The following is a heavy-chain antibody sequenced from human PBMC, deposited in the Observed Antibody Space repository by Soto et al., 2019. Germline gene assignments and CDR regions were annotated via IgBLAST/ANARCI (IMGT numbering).Heavy chain of an antibody. D-gene: IGHD5-12*01. CDR1: GFNFDDSS. Sequence: GGSLRLSCAASGFNFDDSSMHWVRQLPGKALEWVSGLNWNSNNIDYAASVKGRFTISRDNARESLYLQMNSLRPDDTALDYCVKGWGGYDLSGGLDICGHGTMVAVSS. J-gene: IGHJ3*02. CDR3: VKGWGGYDLSGGLDI. V-gene: IGHV3-9*01. CDR2: LNWNSNNI.